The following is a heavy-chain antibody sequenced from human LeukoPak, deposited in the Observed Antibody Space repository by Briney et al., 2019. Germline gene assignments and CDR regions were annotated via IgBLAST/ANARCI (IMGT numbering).Heavy chain of an antibody. V-gene: IGHV4-59*08. D-gene: IGHD6-13*01. CDR2: IYCSGST. Sequence: AETLSLTCTASGGSINSYYWSWIRQPPGKGLEWIGYIYCSGSTNYNPSLKRGVTISVKNTKNQFSLKLSSVTAADTAVYNCARKSGYSSSWFVFRYLDYWGQGTLVTVSS. CDR1: GGSINSYY. CDR3: ARKSGYSSSWFVFRYLDY. J-gene: IGHJ4*02.